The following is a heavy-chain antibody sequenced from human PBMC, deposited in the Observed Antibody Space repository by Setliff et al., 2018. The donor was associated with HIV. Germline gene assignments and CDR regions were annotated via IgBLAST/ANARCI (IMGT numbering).Heavy chain of an antibody. CDR1: PVSVSSTSYY. V-gene: IGHV4-39*07. D-gene: IGHD3-22*01. Sequence: SETLSLTCTVSPVSVSSTSYYWVWIRQPPGKGLEWIGNIHYTGTGFYNPALRSRVTISVDTSKNQFSLKMNSVTAADAAVYYCETDRGMYYNELDPCGQGMLVTVSS. J-gene: IGHJ5*02. CDR3: ETDRGMYYNELDP. CDR2: IHYTGTG.